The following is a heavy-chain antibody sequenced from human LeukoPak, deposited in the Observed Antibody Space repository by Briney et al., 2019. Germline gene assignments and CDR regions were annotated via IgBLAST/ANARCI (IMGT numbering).Heavy chain of an antibody. CDR1: GFTFINYW. Sequence: TGGSLRLSCAASGFTFINYWMHWVRQAPGKGLVWVSRITSDGSGANYADSVKGRFTISRDNDENTLYLQMNSLRAEDTAVYYCARVPVAAAGQGIDYWGQGTLVTVSS. V-gene: IGHV3-74*01. CDR3: ARVPVAAAGQGIDY. J-gene: IGHJ4*02. CDR2: ITSDGSGA. D-gene: IGHD6-13*01.